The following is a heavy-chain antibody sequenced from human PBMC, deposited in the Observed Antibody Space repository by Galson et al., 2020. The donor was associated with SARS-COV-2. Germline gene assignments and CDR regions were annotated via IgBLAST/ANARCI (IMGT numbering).Heavy chain of an antibody. Sequence: ASVKVSCKASGYTFTDYYIHWVRQAPGQGLEWMGWFNPSSGGTSFAQQFQGRVTMTRDTSISTVYMELSRLRSDDTAAYYCARVGGRGYTYGTFDYWGQGTLVTVSS. V-gene: IGHV1-2*02. CDR2: FNPSSGGT. D-gene: IGHD5-18*01. J-gene: IGHJ4*02. CDR3: ARVGGRGYTYGTFDY. CDR1: GYTFTDYY.